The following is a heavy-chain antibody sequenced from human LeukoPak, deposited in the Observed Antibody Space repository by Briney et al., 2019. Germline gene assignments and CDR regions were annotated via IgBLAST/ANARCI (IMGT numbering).Heavy chain of an antibody. CDR1: GGSIISYY. Sequence: SETLSLTCTVSGGSIISYYWSWIRQPPGKGLEWIGYIYYSGSTNYNPSLKSRVTISVDTSKNQFSLKLSSVTAADTAVYYCARSYYDSSGYYGMRAFDIWGQGTMVTVSS. CDR2: IYYSGST. D-gene: IGHD3-22*01. V-gene: IGHV4-59*01. CDR3: ARSYYDSSGYYGMRAFDI. J-gene: IGHJ3*02.